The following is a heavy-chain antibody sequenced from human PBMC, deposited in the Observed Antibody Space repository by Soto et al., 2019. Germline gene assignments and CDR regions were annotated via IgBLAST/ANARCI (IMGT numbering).Heavy chain of an antibody. J-gene: IGHJ4*02. D-gene: IGHD6-13*01. Sequence: GGSLRLSCAASGLIVSSNYMTWVRQAPGRGLEWVSVTHSGGTTDYADSVKGRFFISRDNIKNTLYLQMSSLRAEDTAFYFCAREAAGGPFDYWGPGTLVTVSS. CDR3: AREAAGGPFDY. V-gene: IGHV3-66*01. CDR1: GLIVSSNY. CDR2: THSGGTT.